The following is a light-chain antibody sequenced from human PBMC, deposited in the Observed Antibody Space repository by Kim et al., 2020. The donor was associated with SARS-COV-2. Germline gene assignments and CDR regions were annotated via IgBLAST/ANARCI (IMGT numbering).Light chain of an antibody. J-gene: IGLJ3*02. CDR3: LLSYSGAWV. CDR1: TGTVTTGHN. V-gene: IGLV7-46*01. Sequence: PGGTITFSCASSTGTVTTGHNPYWFQQKPGQVPRTLIYDITNKPSWTPARFSGSLLGDKAALTLSGAQPEDEGDYYCLLSYSGAWVFGGGTQLTVL. CDR2: DIT.